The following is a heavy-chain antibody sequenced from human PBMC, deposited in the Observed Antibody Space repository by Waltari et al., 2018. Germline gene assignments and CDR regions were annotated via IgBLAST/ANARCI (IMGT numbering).Heavy chain of an antibody. CDR2: IKKDGGEE. Sequence: EVQLVESGGGLVQPGGSLSLPCVATGFPLSDDWMTWVRQAQGKGPEWLANIKKDGGEEYYVDSVRGRFTISRDNAKNSLYLQMDSLRPEDTAVYYCARDQWFGFDIWGQGTMVTVSS. D-gene: IGHD3-22*01. CDR1: GFPLSDDW. V-gene: IGHV3-7*01. J-gene: IGHJ3*02. CDR3: ARDQWFGFDI.